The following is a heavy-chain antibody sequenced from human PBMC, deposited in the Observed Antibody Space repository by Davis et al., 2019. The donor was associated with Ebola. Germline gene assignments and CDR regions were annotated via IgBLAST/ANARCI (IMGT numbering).Heavy chain of an antibody. J-gene: IGHJ5*02. V-gene: IGHV4-59*12. CDR2: IYYSGST. CDR1: GGSISSYY. D-gene: IGHD3-16*01. CDR3: ARDGGVTTNWFDP. Sequence: MPSETLSLTCTVSGGSISSYYWSWIRQPPGKGLEWIGYIYYSGSTNYNPSLKSRVTISVDTSKNQFSLKLSSVTAADTAVYYCARDGGVTTNWFDPWGQGTLVTVSS.